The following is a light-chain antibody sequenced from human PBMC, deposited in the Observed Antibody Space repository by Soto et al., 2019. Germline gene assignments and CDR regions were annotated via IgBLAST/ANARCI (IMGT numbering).Light chain of an antibody. CDR3: QQHYSGPWT. Sequence: PGDRATLSRTASQCPCLGILACYQHKPGQSPRLLISVASRRATGIPDMFSGSGSGTAFTLTITSLETEAFAAYYCQQHYSGPWTFGQGTQVDIK. J-gene: IGKJ1*01. CDR2: VAS. CDR1: QCPCLGI. V-gene: IGKV3-20*01.